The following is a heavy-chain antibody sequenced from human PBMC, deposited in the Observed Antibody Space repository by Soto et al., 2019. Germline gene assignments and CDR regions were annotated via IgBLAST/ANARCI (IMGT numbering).Heavy chain of an antibody. CDR1: GYTFTSYA. D-gene: IGHD6-6*01. CDR2: INAGNGHT. CDR3: AREPNRPGYYYGLDV. J-gene: IGHJ6*02. V-gene: IGHV1-3*01. Sequence: ASVKVSCKASGYTFTSYAMHWVHQAPGQRLEWMGWINAGNGHTKYSQKFQGRVTITRDTSATTAYMELRSLRSEDTAVYYCAREPNRPGYYYGLDVWGQGTTVTVS.